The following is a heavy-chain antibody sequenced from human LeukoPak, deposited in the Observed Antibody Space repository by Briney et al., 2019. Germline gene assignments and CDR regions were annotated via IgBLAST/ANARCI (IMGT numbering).Heavy chain of an antibody. D-gene: IGHD1-26*01. CDR1: GYTLIELS. CDR3: ARRNSHIGSYRPSYYFDY. J-gene: IGHJ4*02. Sequence: ASVKVSCKVSGYTLIELSMHWARQAPGQGLEWMGIINPSGGSTIYAQKFQGRVTMTRDTSTSTIYMELSSLRSEDTAVYYCARRNSHIGSYRPSYYFDYWGQGTLVTVSS. CDR2: INPSGGST. V-gene: IGHV1-46*01.